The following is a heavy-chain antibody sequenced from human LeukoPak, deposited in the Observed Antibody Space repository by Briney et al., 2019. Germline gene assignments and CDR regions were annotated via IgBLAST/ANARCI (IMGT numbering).Heavy chain of an antibody. Sequence: PGGSLRLSCAASGFTFSSYAMSWVRQAPGKGLEWVSAIGSGSGTYYADSVKGRFTISRDNSKNTVYLQMNSLRAEDTAVYFCAKDIGPRRNVDYWGQGTLVTVSS. V-gene: IGHV3-23*01. CDR1: GFTFSSYA. CDR3: AKDIGPRRNVDY. CDR2: IGSGSGT. J-gene: IGHJ4*02.